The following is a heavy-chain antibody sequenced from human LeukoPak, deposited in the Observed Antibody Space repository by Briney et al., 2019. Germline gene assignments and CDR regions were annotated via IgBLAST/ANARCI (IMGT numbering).Heavy chain of an antibody. J-gene: IGHJ2*01. V-gene: IGHV1-69*04. CDR2: IIPSLGIT. CDR3: ARDQRTLTTVIIGWYFDL. Sequence: SVKVSCKASGGAFSSYAISWVGQAPGQGLEWMGRIIPSLGITSSAQRFQGRVTITADKSTSTAYMELSSLRSEDTAVYFCARDQRTLTTVIIGWYFDLWGRGTLVTVSS. D-gene: IGHD4-17*01. CDR1: GGAFSSYA.